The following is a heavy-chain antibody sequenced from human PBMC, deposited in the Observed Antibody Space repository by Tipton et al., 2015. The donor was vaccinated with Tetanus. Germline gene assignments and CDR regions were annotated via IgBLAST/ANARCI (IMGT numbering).Heavy chain of an antibody. J-gene: IGHJ4*02. CDR1: GYSFTSHW. D-gene: IGHD6-6*01. CDR2: IFPDDSDT. Sequence: QLVQSGADVKKPGESLKISCKASGYSFTSHWIGWVRQMPGKGLEWMGMIFPDDSDTRYSPSFQGHVPFSVDKSTSTVYLRRSSLKASDTAMYFCARMYSTSSPFDHWGQGTLVAVSS. CDR3: ARMYSTSSPFDH. V-gene: IGHV5-51*01.